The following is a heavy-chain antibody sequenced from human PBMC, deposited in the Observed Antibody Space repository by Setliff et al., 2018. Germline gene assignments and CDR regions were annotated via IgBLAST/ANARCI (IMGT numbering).Heavy chain of an antibody. J-gene: IGHJ4*02. D-gene: IGHD2-8*01. Sequence: TLSLTCAVYGGSFNVYFWSWIRQPPGKGLEWIGEISHSGSTNYNPSLKSRVTMSVDKSKNQFSLKLKSVTAADTAVYFCARDPGFHSGTWCLGDWGQGTQVTVSS. V-gene: IGHV4-34*01. CDR2: ISHSGST. CDR3: ARDPGFHSGTWCLGD. CDR1: GGSFNVYF.